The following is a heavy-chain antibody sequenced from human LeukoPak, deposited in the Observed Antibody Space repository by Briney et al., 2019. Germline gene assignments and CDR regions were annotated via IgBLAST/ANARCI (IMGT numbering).Heavy chain of an antibody. J-gene: IGHJ4*02. CDR3: ARDVNGDYFDY. Sequence: SETLSLTCTVTGGSISSSSYYWSWIRQPAGKGLEWIGRIYPSGSTNYNPSLKSRVTMSVDTSKNRFSLKLTSVTAADTAVYYCARDVNGDYFDYWGQGTLVTVSS. V-gene: IGHV4-61*02. CDR2: IYPSGST. CDR1: GGSISSSSYY. D-gene: IGHD4-17*01.